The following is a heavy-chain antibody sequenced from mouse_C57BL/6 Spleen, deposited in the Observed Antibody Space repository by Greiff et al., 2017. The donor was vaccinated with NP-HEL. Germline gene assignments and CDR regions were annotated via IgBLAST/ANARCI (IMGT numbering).Heavy chain of an antibody. V-gene: IGHV1-19*01. D-gene: IGHD1-1*01. CDR1: GYTFTDYY. CDR3: ARGNSITTVVAPYFDV. J-gene: IGHJ1*03. CDR2: INPYNGGT. Sequence: EVKLQESGPVLVKPGASVKMSCKASGYTFTDYYMNWVKQSHGKSLEWIGVINPYNGGTSYNQKFKGKATLTVDKSSSTAYMELNSLTSEDSAVYYCARGNSITTVVAPYFDVWGTGTTVTVSS.